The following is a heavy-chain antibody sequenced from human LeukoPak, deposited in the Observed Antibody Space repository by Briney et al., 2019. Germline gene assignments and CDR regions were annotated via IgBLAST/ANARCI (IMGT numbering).Heavy chain of an antibody. CDR3: AGTTNAWFDP. V-gene: IGHV4-59*01. CDR1: GGSISSYY. D-gene: IGHD1-26*01. J-gene: IGHJ5*02. Sequence: PSETLSLTCTVSGGSISSYYWSWIRQPPGKGLEWIGYIYYSGSTNYNPSLKSRVTISVDTSKNQFSLKLSSATAADTAVYYCAGTTNAWFDPWGQGTLVTVSS. CDR2: IYYSGST.